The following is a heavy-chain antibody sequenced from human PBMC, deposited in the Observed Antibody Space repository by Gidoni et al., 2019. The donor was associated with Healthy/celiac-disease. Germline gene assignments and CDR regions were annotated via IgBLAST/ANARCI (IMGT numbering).Heavy chain of an antibody. Sequence: EVQLVESGGGLVQPGGSLRLSCAASGFTFSSYGMRWVRQAPGKGLEWVANIKQDGSEKYYVDSVKGRFTISRDNAKNSLYLQMNSLRAEDTAVYYCARDYYCSSTSCYRIDYYYYYMDVWGKGTTVTVSS. V-gene: IGHV3-7*01. D-gene: IGHD2-2*01. CDR1: GFTFSSYG. CDR3: ARDYYCSSTSCYRIDYYYYYMDV. J-gene: IGHJ6*03. CDR2: IKQDGSEK.